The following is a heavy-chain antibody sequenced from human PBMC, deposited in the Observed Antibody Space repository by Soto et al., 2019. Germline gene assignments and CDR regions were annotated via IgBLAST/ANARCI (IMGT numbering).Heavy chain of an antibody. J-gene: IGHJ4*02. V-gene: IGHV1-18*01. CDR2: ISPYNGKT. Sequence: ASVKVSCKTSGYTFTEYGISWFRQAPGQGLEWMGWISPYNGKTNYIQEFQDRVTITTDTSSTTVYMDLRTLKSDDTAIYFCARADYGDTKIYSFDHWGQGTLLTVYS. CDR1: GYTFTEYG. D-gene: IGHD4-17*01. CDR3: ARADYGDTKIYSFDH.